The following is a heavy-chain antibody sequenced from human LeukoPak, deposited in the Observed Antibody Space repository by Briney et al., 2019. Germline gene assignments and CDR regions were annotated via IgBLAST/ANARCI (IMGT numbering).Heavy chain of an antibody. V-gene: IGHV3-74*01. CDR1: GFTFSSYW. CDR2: INSDGSST. D-gene: IGHD3-3*01. J-gene: IGHJ5*02. Sequence: QPGGSLRLSCAASGFTFSSYWMHWLRHAPGKGLVWVSRINSDGSSTSYADSVKGRFTISRDNAKNTLYLQMNSLRAEDTAVYYCASLPRYDFWTWGQGNLVIVSS. CDR3: ASLPRYDFWT.